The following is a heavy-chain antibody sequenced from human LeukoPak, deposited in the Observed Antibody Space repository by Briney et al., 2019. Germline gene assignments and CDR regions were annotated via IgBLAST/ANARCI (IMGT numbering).Heavy chain of an antibody. D-gene: IGHD4-17*01. Sequence: GGSLRLSCTASAFTFSSYWMHWVRQAPGKGLVWVSRVNSDASSTTYADSVKGRFTISRDNAKNTLYLQMNSLRAEDTAVYYCAGEPATTFAFPIWGQGTMVTVSS. CDR1: AFTFSSYW. J-gene: IGHJ3*02. CDR3: AGEPATTFAFPI. V-gene: IGHV3-74*03. CDR2: VNSDASST.